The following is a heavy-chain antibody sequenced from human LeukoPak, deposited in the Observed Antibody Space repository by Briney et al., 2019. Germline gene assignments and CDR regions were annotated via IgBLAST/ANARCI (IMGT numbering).Heavy chain of an antibody. Sequence: PGGSLRLSCAASEFTFSRYNMNWVRQAPGKGLEWISYISSTSGPIYYADSVEGRFTISRDNAKNSLYLQMNSLRDEDTAVYYCAGLRGPLDYWGQGTLVTVSS. D-gene: IGHD3-10*01. J-gene: IGHJ4*02. V-gene: IGHV3-48*02. CDR2: ISSTSGPI. CDR3: AGLRGPLDY. CDR1: EFTFSRYN.